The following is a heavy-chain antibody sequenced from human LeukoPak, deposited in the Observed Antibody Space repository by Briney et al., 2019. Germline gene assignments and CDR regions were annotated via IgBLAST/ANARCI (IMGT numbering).Heavy chain of an antibody. CDR1: GGTFSSYA. Sequence: APVKVSCKAPGGTFSSYAISWVRQAPGQGLEWMGRIIPIFGTANYAQKFQGRVTITTDESTSTAYMELSSLRSEDTAVYYCARDLTPAYGLVYYFDYWGQGTLVTVSS. D-gene: IGHD3-10*01. CDR2: IIPIFGTA. V-gene: IGHV1-69*05. CDR3: ARDLTPAYGLVYYFDY. J-gene: IGHJ4*02.